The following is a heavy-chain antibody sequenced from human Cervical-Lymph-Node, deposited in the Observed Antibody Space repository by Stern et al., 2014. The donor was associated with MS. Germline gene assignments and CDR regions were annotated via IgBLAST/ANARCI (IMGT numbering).Heavy chain of an antibody. D-gene: IGHD4-17*01. Sequence: QMQLVQSGAEVKRPGSSVKVSCRASGGTFRSSALTWVRQAPGHGPEWMGGIIPLFARTNDSQRFQGRVTIAADESTSPAYMELSSLRFDDTAVYYCATDASTTVTPSLWDAFDVWGQGTMVTVSS. CDR3: ATDASTTVTPSLWDAFDV. V-gene: IGHV1-69*01. J-gene: IGHJ3*01. CDR2: IIPLFART. CDR1: GGTFRSSA.